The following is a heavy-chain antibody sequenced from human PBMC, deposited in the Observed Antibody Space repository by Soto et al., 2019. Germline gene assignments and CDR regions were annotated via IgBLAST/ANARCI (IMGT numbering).Heavy chain of an antibody. CDR2: ISAYNGNT. CDR1: GYTFTSYG. V-gene: IGHV1-18*01. Sequence: QVQLVPSGAEVKKPGASVKVSCKASGYTFTSYGISWVRQAPGQGLEWMGWISAYNGNTNYAQKLQGRVTMPTDTSTSTAYMELRGLMSDDTAVYYCARFAFPQQPSSHGFDPWGQGTLVTVSS. CDR3: ARFAFPQQPSSHGFDP. J-gene: IGHJ5*02. D-gene: IGHD6-13*01.